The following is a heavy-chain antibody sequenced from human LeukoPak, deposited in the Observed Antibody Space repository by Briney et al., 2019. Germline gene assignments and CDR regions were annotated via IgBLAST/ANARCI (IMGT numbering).Heavy chain of an antibody. CDR1: GFTFSSYA. V-gene: IGHV3-30*01. CDR2: ISYDGSNK. Sequence: GGSLRLSCAASGFTFSSYAMHWVRQAPGKGLEWVAVISYDGSNKYYADSVKGRFTISRDNSKNTLYLQMNSLRAEDTAVYYCARTTQSKSAAFDYWGQGTLVTVSS. CDR3: ARTTQSKSAAFDY. J-gene: IGHJ4*02. D-gene: IGHD1-1*01.